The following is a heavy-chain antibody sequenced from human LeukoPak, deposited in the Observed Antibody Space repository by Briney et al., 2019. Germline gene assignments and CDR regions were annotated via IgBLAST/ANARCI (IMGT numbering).Heavy chain of an antibody. D-gene: IGHD3-22*01. CDR1: GYIFTGYY. CDR2: INPNSGDT. CDR3: ARTAIVVVMRDHAFDI. J-gene: IGHJ3*02. V-gene: IGHV1-2*02. Sequence: ASVKVSCKASGYIFTGYYMHWVRQAPGQGLEWMGWINPNSGDTNYAQKFQGRVTMTRDTSISTAYMELSRLRSDDTAVYYCARTAIVVVMRDHAFDIWGQGTMVTVSS.